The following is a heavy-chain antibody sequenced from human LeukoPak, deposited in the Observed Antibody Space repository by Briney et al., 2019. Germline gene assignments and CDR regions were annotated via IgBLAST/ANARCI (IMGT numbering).Heavy chain of an antibody. CDR1: GGSISSGDYY. CDR2: IYYSGST. D-gene: IGHD3-10*01. CDR3: ARGGGDTMVRGVILNY. V-gene: IGHV4-30-4*01. J-gene: IGHJ4*02. Sequence: SETLSLTCTVSGGSISSGDYYWSWIRQPPGKGLEWIGYIYYSGSTYYNPSLKSRVTISVDTSKNQFSLKLSSVTAADTAVYYCARGGGDTMVRGVILNYWGQGTLVTVSS.